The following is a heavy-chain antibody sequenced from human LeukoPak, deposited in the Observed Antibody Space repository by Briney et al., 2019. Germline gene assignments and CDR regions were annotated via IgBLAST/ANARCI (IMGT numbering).Heavy chain of an antibody. CDR2: IYYSGST. V-gene: IGHV4-59*01. Sequence: TSETLSLTCTVSGGSISSYYWSWIRQPPGKGLEWIGYIYYSGSTNYNPSLKSRVTISVDTSKNQFSLKLSSVTAADTAMYYCARGRFDPWGQGTLVTVSS. J-gene: IGHJ5*02. CDR3: ARGRFDP. CDR1: GGSISSYY.